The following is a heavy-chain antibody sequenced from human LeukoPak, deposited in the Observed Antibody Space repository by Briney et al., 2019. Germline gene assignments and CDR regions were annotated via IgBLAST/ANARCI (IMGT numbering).Heavy chain of an antibody. J-gene: IGHJ4*02. CDR1: GGTFSTFA. Sequence: ASVKVSCKVSGGTFSTFAINWVRQAPGQGLEWMGGIVPVFNSPNYAQQFQGRVTFTADESTNTAYMELRSLRSEDTAVYYCARGGAYSGYDCFDSWGQGTLVPVSS. CDR2: IVPVFNSP. V-gene: IGHV1-69*13. D-gene: IGHD5-12*01. CDR3: ARGGAYSGYDCFDS.